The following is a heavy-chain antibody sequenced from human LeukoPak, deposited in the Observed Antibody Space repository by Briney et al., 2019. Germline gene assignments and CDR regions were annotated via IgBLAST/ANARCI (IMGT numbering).Heavy chain of an antibody. CDR3: ARGGYYYHDSSGYLYHFDY. J-gene: IGHJ4*02. CDR1: GFTVSSSY. Sequence: PGGSLRLSCAASGFTVSSSYMNWVRQAPGKGLEWVSLIFSGGGTYYADSVKGRFTISRDNAKNSLYLQMNSLRAEDTAVYYCARGGYYYHDSSGYLYHFDYWGQGTLVTVSS. CDR2: IFSGGGT. D-gene: IGHD3-22*01. V-gene: IGHV3-53*01.